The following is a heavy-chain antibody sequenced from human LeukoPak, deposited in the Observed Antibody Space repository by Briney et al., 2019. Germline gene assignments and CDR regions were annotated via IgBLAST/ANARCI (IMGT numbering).Heavy chain of an antibody. V-gene: IGHV5-51*01. CDR1: GYSFTNYL. D-gene: IGHD6-19*01. J-gene: IGHJ4*02. CDR2: IYPGDSDT. CDR3: ARPLWAGRAVAGLGGFDY. Sequence: GESLKISFKGSGYSFTNYLIRWVRPMPGKSLGGMGIIYPGDSDTRYSPSFQGQVTISADKSISTAYLQWSSLKASDTAMYYCARPLWAGRAVAGLGGFDYWGQGTLVTVSS.